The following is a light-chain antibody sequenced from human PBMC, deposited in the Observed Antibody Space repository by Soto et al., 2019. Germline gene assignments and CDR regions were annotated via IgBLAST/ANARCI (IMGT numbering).Light chain of an antibody. J-gene: IGKJ1*01. CDR2: DAS. CDR1: QSISAW. V-gene: IGKV1-5*01. Sequence: DIQMTQSPSTLSASVGDTVTITCRASQSISAWLAWYQHKPGKAPKLLIYDASSLESGVPSRFSGSGSGTQFTLTISSLQPDDFATYYCQQYNTYSFGQGTKVDIK. CDR3: QQYNTYS.